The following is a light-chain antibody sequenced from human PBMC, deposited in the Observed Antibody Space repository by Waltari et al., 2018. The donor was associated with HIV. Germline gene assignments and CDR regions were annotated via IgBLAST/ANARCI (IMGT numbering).Light chain of an antibody. V-gene: IGLV2-23*02. CDR3: CSYAGSSTLM. Sequence: QSALTQPASVSGSPGQSITISCTGTSRDVGSYTLVSWYQQHPGKAPKLMIYEVSKRPSGVSNRFSGSKSGNTASLTISGLQAEDEADYYCCSYAGSSTLMFGGGTKLTVL. J-gene: IGLJ3*02. CDR1: SRDVGSYTL. CDR2: EVS.